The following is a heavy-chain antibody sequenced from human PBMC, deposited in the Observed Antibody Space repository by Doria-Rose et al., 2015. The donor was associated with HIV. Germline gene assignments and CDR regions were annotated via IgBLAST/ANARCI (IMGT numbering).Heavy chain of an antibody. D-gene: IGHD6-13*01. CDR1: GVSFSSPGMG. CDR3: ARIKSSRWYHKYYFDF. V-gene: IGHV2-26*01. CDR2: IFSDDER. J-gene: IGHJ4*02. Sequence: SGPVLVKPTETLTLTCTVSGVSFSSPGMGVSWIRQPPAKALEWLANIFSDDERSCKTSLKSRLTISRCTSKSQVVLTMTDMDPVDTATYYCARIKSSRWYHKYYFDFWGQGTLVIVSA.